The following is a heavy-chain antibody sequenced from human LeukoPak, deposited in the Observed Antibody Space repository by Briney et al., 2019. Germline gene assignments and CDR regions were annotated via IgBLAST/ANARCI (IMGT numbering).Heavy chain of an antibody. CDR3: AREGLCSGGSCYRPFFDY. V-gene: IGHV4-4*07. CDR1: GGSISSYY. J-gene: IGHJ4*02. Sequence: SETLSLTCTVSGGSISSYYWSWVRQPAGKGMEWVGRIYTSGSTNYNPSLKSRVTISVDTSKNQFSLKLSSVTAADTAVYYCAREGLCSGGSCYRPFFDYWGQGTLVTVSS. CDR2: IYTSGST. D-gene: IGHD2-15*01.